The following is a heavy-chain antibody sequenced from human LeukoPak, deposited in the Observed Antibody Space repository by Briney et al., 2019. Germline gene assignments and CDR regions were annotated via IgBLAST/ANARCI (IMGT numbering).Heavy chain of an antibody. CDR2: IYHSEST. J-gene: IGHJ2*01. V-gene: IGHV4-30-2*01. CDR1: GGSISSGCYY. CDR3: ARHVSLAGTYYYDSSGYYARYFDL. Sequence: SQTLSLTCTVSGGSISSGCYYWSWLRQPPGKGLEWNGYIYHSESTYYNPSLKSRVTISVDRSKNQFSLKLSSVTAADTAVYYCARHVSLAGTYYYDSSGYYARYFDLWGRGTLVTVSS. D-gene: IGHD3-22*01.